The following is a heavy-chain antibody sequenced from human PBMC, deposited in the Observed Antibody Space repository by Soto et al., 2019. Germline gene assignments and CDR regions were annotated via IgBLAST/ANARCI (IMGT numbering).Heavy chain of an antibody. V-gene: IGHV1-69*12. CDR2: IIPIFSTP. CDR1: GGTFGSYA. D-gene: IGHD1-26*01. CDR3: ARPIQYHFATSAHSAWLAP. J-gene: IGHJ5*02. Sequence: QVQLVQSGAEVKKPGSSVKVSCKTSGGTFGSYAISWVRQAPGQGLEWMGGIIPIFSTPNYAQKFQGRVTITADEXXRXAXXELSSLRSENTAVYSGARPIQYHFATSAHSAWLAPWGPGTLGPVSS.